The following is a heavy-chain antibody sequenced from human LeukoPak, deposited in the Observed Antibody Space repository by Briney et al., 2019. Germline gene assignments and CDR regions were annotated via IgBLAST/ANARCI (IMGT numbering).Heavy chain of an antibody. D-gene: IGHD3-22*01. CDR1: VFTFTSSA. Sequence: GTSVKVSCKDSVFTFTSSAMQWVREARGQRLEWIGWIVVGSGNTNYAQKFQERVTITRDMSTSTAYMELSSLRSEDTAVYYCAAFQIDYYDSIGRFDPWGQGTLVTVSS. V-gene: IGHV1-58*02. J-gene: IGHJ5*02. CDR3: AAFQIDYYDSIGRFDP. CDR2: IVVGSGNT.